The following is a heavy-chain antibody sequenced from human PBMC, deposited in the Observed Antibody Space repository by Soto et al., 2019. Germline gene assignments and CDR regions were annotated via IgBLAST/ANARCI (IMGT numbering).Heavy chain of an antibody. J-gene: IGHJ4*02. D-gene: IGHD2-8*01. Sequence: PSETLSLTCTVSGTSISSYYWSWIRQPPGKGLEWIANIHYSGTTNYNPSLASRVTLSVDTSKNQFSLKMTSVTAADRAMYFCARHNSYAIDYWGRGTLVTVS. V-gene: IGHV4-59*01. CDR2: IHYSGTT. CDR3: ARHNSYAIDY. CDR1: GTSISSYY.